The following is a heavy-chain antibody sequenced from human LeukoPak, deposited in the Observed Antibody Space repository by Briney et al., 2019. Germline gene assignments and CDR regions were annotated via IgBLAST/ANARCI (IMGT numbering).Heavy chain of an antibody. CDR2: ISDNAGVT. D-gene: IGHD6-19*01. J-gene: IGHJ4*02. V-gene: IGHV3-23*01. CDR3: AKNGDSSGWYPDY. Sequence: GGSLRLSCAASGFTFSSNPMSWVRQAPGKGLEWVSAISDNAGVTFYADSVRGRFTISRDNSKNTLYLQRNSLRAEDTALYYCAKNGDSSGWYPDYWGQGTLVTVSS. CDR1: GFTFSSNP.